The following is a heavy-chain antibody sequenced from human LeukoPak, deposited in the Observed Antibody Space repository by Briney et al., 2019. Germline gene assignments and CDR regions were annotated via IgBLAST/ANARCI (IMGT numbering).Heavy chain of an antibody. CDR3: ARVGEMATITGYYYYYMDV. V-gene: IGHV4-59*01. CDR2: IYYSGST. Sequence: PSETLSLTCTVSGGSISSYYWSWTRQPPGKGLEWIGYIYYSGSTNYNPSLKSRVTISVDTSKNQFSLKLSSVTAADTAVYYCARVGEMATITGYYYYYMDVWGKGTTVTVSS. D-gene: IGHD5-24*01. J-gene: IGHJ6*03. CDR1: GGSISSYY.